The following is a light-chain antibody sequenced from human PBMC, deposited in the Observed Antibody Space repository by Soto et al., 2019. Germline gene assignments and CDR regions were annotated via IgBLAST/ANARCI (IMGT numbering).Light chain of an antibody. CDR1: QGVAGK. Sequence: DIGMTPSPATLSVSPGERASLSCRASQGVAGKLDWYQQKPGKAPRLLIYGASTRATGIPARFSGSGSGTEFTLTIGSLQSEDFAVYYCHQYSNLPPWAFGQGTKVDI. J-gene: IGKJ1*01. CDR3: HQYSNLPPWA. V-gene: IGKV3-15*01. CDR2: GAS.